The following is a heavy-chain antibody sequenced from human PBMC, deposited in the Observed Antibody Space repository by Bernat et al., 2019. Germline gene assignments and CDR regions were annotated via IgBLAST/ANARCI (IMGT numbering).Heavy chain of an antibody. CDR2: IYYSGST. D-gene: IGHD6-13*01. CDR3: ARLDRPTLAAAGTGYLDY. Sequence: QLQLQESGPGLVKPSETLSLTCTVSGGSISSSSYYWGWIRQPPGKGLEWIGSIYYSGSTYYNPSLKSRVTISVDTSKNQFSLKLSSVTAVDTAVYYCARLDRPTLAAAGTGYLDYWGQGTLVTVSS. J-gene: IGHJ4*02. CDR1: GGSISSSSYY. V-gene: IGHV4-39*01.